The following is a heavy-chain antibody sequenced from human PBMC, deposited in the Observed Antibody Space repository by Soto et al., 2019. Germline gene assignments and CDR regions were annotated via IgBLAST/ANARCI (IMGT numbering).Heavy chain of an antibody. CDR1: GDSVSSNSAA. V-gene: IGHV6-1*01. CDR3: ARTFNCSSSSCHTYNWFDP. D-gene: IGHD2-2*01. CDR2: TYYRSKWYN. J-gene: IGHJ5*02. Sequence: PSQTLSLTCAISGDSVSSNSAAWNWIRQSPSRGLEWLGRTYYRSKWYNDYAVSVKSRITINPDTSKNQFSLQLNSVTPEDTAVYYCARTFNCSSSSCHTYNWFDPWGQATLVTVSS.